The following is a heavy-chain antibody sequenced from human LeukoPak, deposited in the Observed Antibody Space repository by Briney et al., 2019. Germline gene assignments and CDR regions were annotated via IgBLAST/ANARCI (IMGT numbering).Heavy chain of an antibody. CDR2: ISSSSSYI. J-gene: IGHJ4*02. Sequence: GGSLRLSCAASGFTFSSYSMNWVRQAPGKGLEWVSSISSSSSYIYYADSVKGRFTISRDNAKNSLYLQMNSLRAEDTAVYYCARVGGATIRRLDYWGQGTLVTVSS. CDR3: ARVGGATIRRLDY. CDR1: GFTFSSYS. V-gene: IGHV3-21*01. D-gene: IGHD1-26*01.